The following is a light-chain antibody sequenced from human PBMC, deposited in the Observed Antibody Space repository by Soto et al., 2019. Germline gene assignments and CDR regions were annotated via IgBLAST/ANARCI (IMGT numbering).Light chain of an antibody. CDR2: GAC. Sequence: ETVMTQSPATLSVSPGERGTLSCRASQSVSSNLAWYQQKPGHAPRIIICGACIRAPGTPGSFTGSGSGTDFTLTVSSLQSEDFADYYCQQYNNLPLPFGGGTKVDIK. CDR1: QSVSSN. J-gene: IGKJ4*01. V-gene: IGKV3D-15*01. CDR3: QQYNNLPLP.